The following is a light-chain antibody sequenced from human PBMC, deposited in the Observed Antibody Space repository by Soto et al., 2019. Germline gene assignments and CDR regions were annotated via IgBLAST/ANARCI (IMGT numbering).Light chain of an antibody. J-gene: IGLJ3*02. V-gene: IGLV2-23*01. CDR2: EGS. Sequence: QSVLTQPASVSGSPGQSITISCTGTSSDVGTYNLVSWYQQHPGKAPKFMIYEGSKRPSGVSNRFSGSKSGNTASLTISGLQAEDEADYYCCSYAGSNNHGVFGGGTKLTVL. CDR1: SSDVGTYNL. CDR3: CSYAGSNNHGV.